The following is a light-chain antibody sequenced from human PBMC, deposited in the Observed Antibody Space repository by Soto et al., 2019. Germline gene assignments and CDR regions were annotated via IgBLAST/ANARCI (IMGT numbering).Light chain of an antibody. CDR2: EVS. V-gene: IGLV2-14*01. J-gene: IGLJ1*01. Sequence: QSVLTQPASVSGSPGQSITISCTGTSSDVGTYNYVSWYQHHPGKAPKLIIYEVSNRPSGVSNRFSGSKSGSTASLTISGLQAEDEADYHCTSYTRYSALVFGTGTKLTVL. CDR1: SSDVGTYNY. CDR3: TSYTRYSALV.